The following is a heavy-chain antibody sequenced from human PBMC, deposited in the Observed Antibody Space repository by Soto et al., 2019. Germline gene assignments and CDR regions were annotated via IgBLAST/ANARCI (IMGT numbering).Heavy chain of an antibody. J-gene: IGHJ4*02. CDR2: ISLRHHST. Sequence: ASVKVSCKTSGYTFVDYFIHWVRQAPGQGLEWMGIISLRHHSTSYAQKFQDRLSVTRDPSSTTYMELSSLRSEDTAVYYCARELYSCGAECPYYMDYWGQGTPVTVSS. V-gene: IGHV1-46*01. CDR1: GYTFVDYF. D-gene: IGHD2-21*01. CDR3: ARELYSCGAECPYYMDY.